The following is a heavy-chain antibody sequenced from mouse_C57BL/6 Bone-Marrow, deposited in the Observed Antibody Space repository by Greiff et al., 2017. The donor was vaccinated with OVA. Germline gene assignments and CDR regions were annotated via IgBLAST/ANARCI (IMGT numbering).Heavy chain of an antibody. Sequence: EVHLVESGGGLVKPGGSLKLSCAASGFTFSSYTMSWVRQTPEKRLEWVATISGGGGNTYYPGSVKGRFTISRDNAKNTLYLQMSSLRSEDTALYYCARQGDSHYFDYWGQGTTLTVSS. CDR1: GFTFSSYT. CDR2: ISGGGGNT. V-gene: IGHV5-9*01. J-gene: IGHJ2*01. CDR3: ARQGDSHYFDY.